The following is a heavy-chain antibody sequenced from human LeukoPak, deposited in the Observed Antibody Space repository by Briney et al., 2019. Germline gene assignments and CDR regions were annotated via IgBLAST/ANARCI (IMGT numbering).Heavy chain of an antibody. Sequence: ASVKVSCKASGYTFTVYNIHWVRQAPGQGLEWMGWISAYNGNTNYAQKLQGRVTMTTDTSTSTAYMELRSLRSDDTAVYYCARAITIFGVVIDFIGGYYMDVWGKGTTVTVSS. CDR2: ISAYNGNT. CDR1: GYTFTVYN. V-gene: IGHV1-18*04. CDR3: ARAITIFGVVIDFIGGYYMDV. J-gene: IGHJ6*03. D-gene: IGHD3-3*01.